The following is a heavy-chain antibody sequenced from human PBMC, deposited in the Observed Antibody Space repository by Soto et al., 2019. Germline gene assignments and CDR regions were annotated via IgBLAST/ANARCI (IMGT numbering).Heavy chain of an antibody. D-gene: IGHD6-13*01. CDR2: ISSSSSYI. J-gene: IGHJ5*02. V-gene: IGHV3-21*01. Sequence: GSLRLSCAASGFTFSSYSMNWVRQAPGKGLEWVSSISSSSSYIYYVDSVKGRFTISRDNAKNSLYLQMNSLRAEDTAVYYCAGAAAGTEWFDPWGQGTLVTVSS. CDR1: GFTFSSYS. CDR3: AGAAAGTEWFDP.